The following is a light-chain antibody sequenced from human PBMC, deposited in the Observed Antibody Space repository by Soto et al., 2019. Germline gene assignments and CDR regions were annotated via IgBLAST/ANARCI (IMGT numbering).Light chain of an antibody. CDR1: QSFSSSY. CDR2: GTS. V-gene: IGKV3-20*01. J-gene: IGKJ5*01. CDR3: QQYVSSPTT. Sequence: EIVLTQSPGTLSLSPGERATLSCRASQSFSSSYLAWYQQKPGRAPRLLIYGTSFRATGIPDRFSGSESGTDFTLTISRLEPEDFAVYYCQQYVSSPTTFGQGTRLEIK.